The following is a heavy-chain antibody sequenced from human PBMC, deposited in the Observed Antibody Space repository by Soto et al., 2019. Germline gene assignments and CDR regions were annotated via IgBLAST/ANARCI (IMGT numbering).Heavy chain of an antibody. D-gene: IGHD2-2*02. J-gene: IGHJ5*02. Sequence: LRLSCAASGFTFSNYAKDWVRQAPGTGLQWVSSIARAGDLIRYADSVQGRLTISRDNSNNTLYLHMSSLRAEDTAIYFCAKSLTVHVLYYFDPWGPGTQVTVSS. V-gene: IGHV3-23*01. CDR3: AKSLTVHVLYYFDP. CDR1: GFTFSNYA. CDR2: IARAGDLI.